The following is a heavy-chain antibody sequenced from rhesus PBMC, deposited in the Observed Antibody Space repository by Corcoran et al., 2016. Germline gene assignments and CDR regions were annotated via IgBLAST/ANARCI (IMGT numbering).Heavy chain of an antibody. D-gene: IGHD4-23*01. CDR1: GGSISDDYY. CDR2: IYGSGRGT. J-gene: IGHJ4*01. Sequence: QVQLQESGPGLVKPSETLSLTCAVSGGSISDDYYWSWIRKPPRKGLEWIGVIYGSGRGTNNNPSLKNRVTISIDSSKNQSSLKLSSWTAAHTAVYYCARDGSMNTVTTPYYYLGQGVLVTVSS. CDR3: ARDGSMNTVTTPYYY. V-gene: IGHV4-106*01.